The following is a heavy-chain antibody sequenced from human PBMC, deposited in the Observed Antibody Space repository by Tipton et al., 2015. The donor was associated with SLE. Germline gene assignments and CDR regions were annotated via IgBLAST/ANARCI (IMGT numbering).Heavy chain of an antibody. V-gene: IGHV4-39*07. D-gene: IGHD3-16*01. CDR1: GGSISSSSYY. Sequence: TLSLTCTVSGGSISSSSYYWGWIRQPPWKGLVWIGSIYYSGSTYYNPTLKSRVTISVDTSKNQFSLKLSSVTAADTAVYYCATQGGSGGHDAFDIWGQGTMVTVSS. CDR3: ATQGGSGGHDAFDI. J-gene: IGHJ3*02. CDR2: IYYSGST.